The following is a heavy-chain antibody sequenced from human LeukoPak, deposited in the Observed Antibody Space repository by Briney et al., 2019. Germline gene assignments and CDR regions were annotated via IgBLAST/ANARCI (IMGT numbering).Heavy chain of an antibody. CDR3: ARSHYDFWSGSLNWFDP. Sequence: GASVKVSCKASGYTFTRYYMHWVRQAPGQGLEWMGIINPSGGSTSYAQKFQGRVTMTRDTSTSTVYMGLSSLRSEDTAVYYCARSHYDFWSGSLNWFDPWGQGTLVTVSS. CDR2: INPSGGST. V-gene: IGHV1-46*01. D-gene: IGHD3-3*01. J-gene: IGHJ5*02. CDR1: GYTFTRYY.